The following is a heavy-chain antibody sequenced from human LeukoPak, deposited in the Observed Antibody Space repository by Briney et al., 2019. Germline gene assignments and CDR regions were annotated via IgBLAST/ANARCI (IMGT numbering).Heavy chain of an antibody. CDR1: GFTVSRNY. CDR3: AKTRKGFDY. D-gene: IGHD1-14*01. CDR2: IYTGGST. V-gene: IGHV3-66*01. J-gene: IGHJ4*02. Sequence: GGSLRLSCAASGFTVSRNYMSWVRQAPGKGLEWVPVIYTGGSTYYTDSVKGRFTISRDNSKNTLYLQMNSLRGEDTAVYYCAKTRKGFDYWGQGTLVTVSS.